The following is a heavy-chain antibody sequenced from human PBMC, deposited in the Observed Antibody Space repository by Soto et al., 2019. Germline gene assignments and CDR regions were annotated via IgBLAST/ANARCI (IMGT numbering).Heavy chain of an antibody. CDR1: GATIRSYA. CDR3: LREGMRRPVGGTDV. D-gene: IGHD1-26*01. Sequence: VNVSWKAAGATIRSYAFSWVRPAPGEGIELMGGIIPIFGTANYAQKFQGRVTITADKSTSTAYMELSSLRSEDTAVYYCLREGMRRPVGGTDVSGQGPIGTGSS. J-gene: IGHJ6*02. V-gene: IGHV1-69*06. CDR2: IIPIFGTA.